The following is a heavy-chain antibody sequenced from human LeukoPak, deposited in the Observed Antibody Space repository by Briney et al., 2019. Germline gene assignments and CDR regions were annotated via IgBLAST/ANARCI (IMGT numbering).Heavy chain of an antibody. D-gene: IGHD3-10*02. J-gene: IGHJ6*03. Sequence: SETLSLTCAVYGGSFSGYYWSWIRQPAGKGLEWIGRIYTSGSTNQNPSLKSRVTISVDTSKNQFSLKLSSVTAADTAVYYCARALTRFGELLYTRYYYYMDVWGKGTTVTISS. V-gene: IGHV4-59*10. CDR2: IYTSGST. CDR1: GGSFSGYY. CDR3: ARALTRFGELLYTRYYYYMDV.